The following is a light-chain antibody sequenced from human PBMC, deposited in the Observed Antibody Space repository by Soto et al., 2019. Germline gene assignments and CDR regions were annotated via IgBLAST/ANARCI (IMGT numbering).Light chain of an antibody. J-gene: IGKJ4*01. CDR2: AAS. V-gene: IGKV1-39*01. CDR3: QQSYSTPRT. Sequence: DIRMTQSPSSLSAAVADRVTITCRASQITSSYLNWYQHKPGKAPKLLIYAASSLQSGVPSRFSGSGSGTDLTLTISSLQPEDFATYYCQQSYSTPRTFGGGTKVEIK. CDR1: QITSSY.